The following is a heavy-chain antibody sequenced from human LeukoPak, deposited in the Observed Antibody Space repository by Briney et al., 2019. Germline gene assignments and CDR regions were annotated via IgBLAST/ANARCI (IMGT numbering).Heavy chain of an antibody. CDR3: AKNYGDYRFYYGMDV. D-gene: IGHD4-17*01. Sequence: PGGSLRLSCAASGFTFSSYWMHWVRQAPGKGLVWVSRINSDGSSTSYADSVKGRFTISRDNSKNTLYLQMNSLRAEDTAVYYCAKNYGDYRFYYGMDVWGQGTTVTVSS. V-gene: IGHV3-74*01. J-gene: IGHJ6*02. CDR2: INSDGSST. CDR1: GFTFSSYW.